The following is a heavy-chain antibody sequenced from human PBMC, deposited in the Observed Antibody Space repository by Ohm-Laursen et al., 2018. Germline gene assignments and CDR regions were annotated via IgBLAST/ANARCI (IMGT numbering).Heavy chain of an antibody. V-gene: IGHV4-59*08. J-gene: IGHJ4*01. Sequence: SETLSLTCPVSGGSISSFYWSWIRQPPGKGLEWIGHVYYSGGTNYSPSVKSRVTISVDRSKSQFSLKLSSVTAADTAVYYCARQSPSRNYYDDSGYYGPFDFWGQGTLVTVSS. CDR2: VYYSGGT. CDR3: ARQSPSRNYYDDSGYYGPFDF. CDR1: GGSISSFY. D-gene: IGHD3-22*01.